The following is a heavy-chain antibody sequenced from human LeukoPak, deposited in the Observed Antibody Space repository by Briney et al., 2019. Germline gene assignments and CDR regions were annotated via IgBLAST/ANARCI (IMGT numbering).Heavy chain of an antibody. D-gene: IGHD1-1*01. CDR3: ASGDNDPLFDY. Sequence: PSQTLSLTCTVAGGSISSGGYYWSWIRQHPGKGLEWIGSIYYSGSTNYNPSLQGRVTISLDTSRNQFSLKLSSVTAADTAVYYCASGDNDPLFDYWGQGTLVTVSS. J-gene: IGHJ4*02. V-gene: IGHV4-31*03. CDR2: IYYSGST. CDR1: GGSISSGGYY.